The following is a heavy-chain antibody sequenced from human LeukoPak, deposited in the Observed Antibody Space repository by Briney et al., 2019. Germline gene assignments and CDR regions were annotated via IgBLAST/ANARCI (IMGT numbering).Heavy chain of an antibody. CDR2: IYYSGST. V-gene: IGHV4-59*11. J-gene: IGHJ4*02. CDR1: GGSISSHY. CDR3: ASTAREGYYDSSGYYSSYYFDY. D-gene: IGHD3-22*01. Sequence: SETLSLTCTVSGGSISSHYWSWIRQPPGKGLEWIGYIYYSGSTYYNPSLKSRVTISVDTSKNQFSLKLSSVTAADTAVYYCASTAREGYYDSSGYYSSYYFDYWGQGTLVTVSS.